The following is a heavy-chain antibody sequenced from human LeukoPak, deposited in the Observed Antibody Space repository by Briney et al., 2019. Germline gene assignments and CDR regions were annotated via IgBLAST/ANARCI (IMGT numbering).Heavy chain of an antibody. D-gene: IGHD2-15*01. V-gene: IGHV3-15*01. CDR2: IKSKIDGGTT. CDR1: GFTFSSYA. CDR3: TTFPALVDY. J-gene: IGHJ4*02. Sequence: GGSLRLSCAASGFTFSSYAMSWVRQAPGKGLEWVGRIKSKIDGGTTDYAAPVKGRFTISRDDSKNTLYLQMNSLKIGDTAVYYCTTFPALVDYWGQGSLVTVSS.